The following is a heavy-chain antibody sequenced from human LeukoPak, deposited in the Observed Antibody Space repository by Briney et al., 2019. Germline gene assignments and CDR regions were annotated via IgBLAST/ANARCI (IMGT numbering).Heavy chain of an antibody. D-gene: IGHD3-10*01. CDR1: GYTFTNYV. J-gene: IGHJ6*04. CDR3: ATEKPWGYGSGSDGMDV. Sequence: ASVKVSCKASGYTFTNYVITWVRQAPGQGLDWMGLISAYNGNTNYAQKFQGRVTMTTDTSTSTAYMELRSPRSDDTAAYYCATEKPWGYGSGSDGMDVWGKGTTVTVSP. CDR2: ISAYNGNT. V-gene: IGHV1-18*04.